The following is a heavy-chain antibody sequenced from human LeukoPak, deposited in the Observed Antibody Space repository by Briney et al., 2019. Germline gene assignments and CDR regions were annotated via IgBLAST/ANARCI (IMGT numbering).Heavy chain of an antibody. CDR2: ISGSGGST. CDR1: GFTFSTYA. J-gene: IGHJ4*02. D-gene: IGHD5-18*01. V-gene: IGHV3-23*01. CDR3: AKGTTGMAPRGYFDD. Sequence: PGGSLRLSCAVSGFTFSTYAMNWVRQAPGKGLEWVSVISGSGGSTYYADSVKGRSTISRDNSKNTLYLQMNSLTVEDTAVYYCAKGTTGMAPRGYFDDWGQGTLVTVSS.